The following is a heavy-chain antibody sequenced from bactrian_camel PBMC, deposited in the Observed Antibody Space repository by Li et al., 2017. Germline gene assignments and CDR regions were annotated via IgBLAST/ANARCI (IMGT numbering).Heavy chain of an antibody. CDR1: AYMPRSLC. Sequence: VQLVESGGGSEQAGGSLRLTCVVEAYMPRSLCFGWFRQSSGKEREGVAAIDSYGSTYYTDSVKGRFSISVDNAKNVLLLQMNSLKPEDTAMYYCAADPFVPLGAGATVKAVCNQFKDDFEYWGQGTQVTVS. J-gene: IGHJ4*01. CDR3: AADPFVPLGAGATVKAVCNQFKDDFEY. D-gene: IGHD6*01. V-gene: IGHV3S53*01. CDR2: IDSYGST.